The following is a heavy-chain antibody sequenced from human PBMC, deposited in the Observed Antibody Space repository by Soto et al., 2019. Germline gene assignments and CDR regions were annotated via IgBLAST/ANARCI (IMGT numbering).Heavy chain of an antibody. Sequence: EVQVLESGGGLVQPGGSLRLSCAASRFTFSSYAMSWVRQAPGKGLEWVSAISGSGGSTYYADSVKGRFTISRDNSKNTLYLQMNSLRAEDTAVYYCAKEVPLSGVVVVAECPWFDPWGQGTLVTVSS. CDR2: ISGSGGST. CDR1: RFTFSSYA. D-gene: IGHD2-15*01. V-gene: IGHV3-23*01. J-gene: IGHJ5*02. CDR3: AKEVPLSGVVVVAECPWFDP.